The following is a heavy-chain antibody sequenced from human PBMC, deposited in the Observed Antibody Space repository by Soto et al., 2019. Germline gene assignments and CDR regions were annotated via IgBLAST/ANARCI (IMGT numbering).Heavy chain of an antibody. D-gene: IGHD3-3*01. J-gene: IGHJ4*02. CDR1: GFTFSSYA. V-gene: IGHV3-23*01. CDR2: ISCSADST. Sequence: WGSPRLSCAASGFTFSSYAMCWVRQAPGKGLEWFSTISCSADSTYYADSVKGRFRMSRDTSKNTLYLKMGSLRAGDRAVYYCDGQIFDIWPRAQRTLLTISS. CDR3: DGQIFDIWP.